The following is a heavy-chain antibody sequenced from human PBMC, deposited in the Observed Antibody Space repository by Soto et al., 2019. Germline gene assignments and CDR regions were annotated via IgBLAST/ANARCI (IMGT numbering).Heavy chain of an antibody. D-gene: IGHD1-26*01. CDR2: ISSSSITI. J-gene: IGHJ5*02. V-gene: IGHV3-48*01. Sequence: EVQLVESGGGLVQPGGSLRLSCAASGFTFSSYSMNWVRQAPGKGLEWVSYISSSSITIYYADSVKGRLTISRDNAKNSLDLQKNNLRAEDTAVYYCAREEGLLNWFDTWGQGTLVTVSS. CDR1: GFTFSSYS. CDR3: AREEGLLNWFDT.